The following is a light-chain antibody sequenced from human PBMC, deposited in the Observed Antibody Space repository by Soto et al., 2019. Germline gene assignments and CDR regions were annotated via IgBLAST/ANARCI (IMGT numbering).Light chain of an antibody. CDR2: DAS. J-gene: IGKJ2*01. V-gene: IGKV1-13*02. CDR3: QQFNTYPYT. CDR1: QGISSA. Sequence: AIQLTQSPSSLSASVGDRVTITCRASQGISSALAWYQQKPGKAPKLLIYDASSLESEVPSSFSGSGSGTDFTLTISSLHPEDFATYYCQQFNTYPYTFGQGTKLEIK.